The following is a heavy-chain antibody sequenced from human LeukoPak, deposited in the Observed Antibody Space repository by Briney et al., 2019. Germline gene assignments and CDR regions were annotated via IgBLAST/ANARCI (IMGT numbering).Heavy chain of an antibody. CDR2: IKQDGSEK. D-gene: IGHD4-17*01. V-gene: IGHV3-7*01. CDR1: GFTFSTYW. CDR3: ARDTDHVSGDYEGNWFDP. Sequence: GGSLRLSCAASGFTFSTYWMSWVRQAPGKGLEWVANIKQDGSEKYYVDSVKGRFTISRDNAKNLLYLQMNSLRAEDTAMDYCARDTDHVSGDYEGNWFDPWGQGTLVTVSS. J-gene: IGHJ5*02.